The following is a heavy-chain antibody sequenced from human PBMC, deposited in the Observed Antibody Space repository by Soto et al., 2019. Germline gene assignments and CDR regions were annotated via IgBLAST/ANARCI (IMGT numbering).Heavy chain of an antibody. CDR2: INHSGST. CDR1: GGSVSGYY. D-gene: IGHD3-3*01. V-gene: IGHV4-34*01. CDR3: APGGPSTITISRVRIISPATRDRGAGKGQEYCYRMDV. Sequence: SETLSLTCAVYGGSVSGYYWSWIRQPPGKGLEWIVEINHSGSTNYNLFLIFLVTILVETSKNPCTLKLSSVTAAYAAVYYCAPGGPSTITISRVRIISPATRDRGAGKGQEYCYRMDVCRQGSTVTVSS. J-gene: IGHJ6*02.